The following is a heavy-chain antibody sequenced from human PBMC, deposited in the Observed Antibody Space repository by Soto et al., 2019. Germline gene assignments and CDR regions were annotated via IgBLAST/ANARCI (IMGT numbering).Heavy chain of an antibody. V-gene: IGHV1-18*01. CDR3: ARDSSGVPASKVGGMDV. CDR1: GYTFTSYG. Sequence: RASVKVSCKASGYTFTSYGISWVRQAPGQGLEWMGWISAYNGNTNYAQKLQGRVTMTTDTSTSTAYMELRSLRSDDTAVYYCARDSSGVPASKVGGMDVWGQGTTVTVSS. J-gene: IGHJ6*02. D-gene: IGHD2-2*01. CDR2: ISAYNGNT.